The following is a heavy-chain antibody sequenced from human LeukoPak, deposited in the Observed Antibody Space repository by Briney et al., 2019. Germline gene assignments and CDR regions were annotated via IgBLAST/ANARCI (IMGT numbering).Heavy chain of an antibody. CDR2: IYPGDSDT. CDR3: ARRIYGDYSDY. Sequence: GESLQISSKGSGYSFTSYWIGWVRPMPGKGLEWMGIIYPGDSDTRYSPSFQGQVTISADKSISTAYLQWSSLKASDTAMYYCARRIYGDYSDYWGQGTLVTVSS. CDR1: GYSFTSYW. D-gene: IGHD4-17*01. V-gene: IGHV5-51*01. J-gene: IGHJ4*02.